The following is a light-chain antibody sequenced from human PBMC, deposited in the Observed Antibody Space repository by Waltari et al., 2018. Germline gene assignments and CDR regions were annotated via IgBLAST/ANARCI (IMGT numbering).Light chain of an antibody. CDR3: SSYMGSSTWV. Sequence: QSALAQPASVSGSPGQSITIPRPGTNSDIGAYPFVAWHQQHPGKAPKLIIYDVSDRPLGVSNRFSGSKSGNTASLTISGLQAEDEADYYCSSYMGSSTWVFGGGTKVTVL. CDR1: NSDIGAYPF. CDR2: DVS. J-gene: IGLJ3*02. V-gene: IGLV2-14*03.